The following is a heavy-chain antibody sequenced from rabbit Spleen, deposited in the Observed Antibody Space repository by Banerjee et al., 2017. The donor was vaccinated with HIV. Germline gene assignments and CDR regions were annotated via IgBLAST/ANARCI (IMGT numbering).Heavy chain of an antibody. V-gene: IGHV1S45*01. CDR1: GLDFSSGYW. D-gene: IGHD2-1*01. CDR2: IWTASDTT. J-gene: IGHJ4*01. Sequence: EQLEESGGDLVQPEGSLTLTCKDSGLDFSSGYWICWVRRAPGKGLEWIACIWTASDTTYYASWAKGRLTISKTSSTTVTLQMTSLTAADTATYFCARGSAAMTMVITGFYFNLWGPGTLVTFS. CDR3: ARGSAAMTMVITGFYFNL.